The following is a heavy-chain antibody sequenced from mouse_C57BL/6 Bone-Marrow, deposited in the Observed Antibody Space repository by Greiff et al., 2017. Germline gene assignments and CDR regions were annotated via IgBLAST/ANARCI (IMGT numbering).Heavy chain of an antibody. D-gene: IGHD2-1*01. J-gene: IGHJ3*01. Sequence: VPLQQSGPELVKPGASVKISCKASGYSFTGYYMNWVKQSPEKSLEWIGEINPSTGGTTYNQKFKAKATLTVDKSSSTANMQLKSLTSEDSAVYYCAGGGNYGFAYWGQGTLVTVSA. CDR1: GYSFTGYY. CDR2: INPSTGGT. V-gene: IGHV1-42*01. CDR3: AGGGNYGFAY.